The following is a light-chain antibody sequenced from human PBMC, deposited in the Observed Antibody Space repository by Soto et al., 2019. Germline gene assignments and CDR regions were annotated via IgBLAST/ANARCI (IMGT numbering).Light chain of an antibody. J-gene: IGKJ1*01. V-gene: IGKV1-5*03. Sequence: DIQMTQSPSTLSASVGDRVTITCRASQSISVWLAWYQQKAGKAPNLLIYKASRLESGVPSRFSGSGSATEFTLTISGLQPGDPETYYCQQYNSYYPKFGKRTKADI. CDR1: QSISVW. CDR3: QQYNSYYPK. CDR2: KAS.